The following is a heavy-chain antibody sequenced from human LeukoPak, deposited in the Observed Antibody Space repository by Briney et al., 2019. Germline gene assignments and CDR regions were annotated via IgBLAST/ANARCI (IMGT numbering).Heavy chain of an antibody. J-gene: IGHJ4*02. CDR3: ARGRRGGYYYGSGSYPYFDY. CDR2: INHSGST. D-gene: IGHD3-10*01. CDR1: GGSFSGYY. Sequence: SETLSLTCAVYGGSFSGYYWSWIHQPPGKGLEWIGEINHSGSTNYNPSLKSRVTISVDTSKNQFSLKLSSVTAADTAVYYCARGRRGGYYYGSGSYPYFDYWGQGTLVTVSS. V-gene: IGHV4-34*01.